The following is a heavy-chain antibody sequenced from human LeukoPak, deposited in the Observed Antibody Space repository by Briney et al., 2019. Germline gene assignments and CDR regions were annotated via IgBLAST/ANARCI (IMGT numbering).Heavy chain of an antibody. CDR1: GGSVSSGSYY. V-gene: IGHV4-61*01. D-gene: IGHD3-22*01. J-gene: IGHJ4*02. Sequence: SETLSLTCTVSGGSVSSGSYYWSWIRQPPGKGLEWIGYIYYSGSTNYNPSLKSRVTISVGTSKNQFSLKLSSVTAADTAVYYCARHYYDSSGYYGPDDYWGQGTLVTVSS. CDR3: ARHYYDSSGYYGPDDY. CDR2: IYYSGST.